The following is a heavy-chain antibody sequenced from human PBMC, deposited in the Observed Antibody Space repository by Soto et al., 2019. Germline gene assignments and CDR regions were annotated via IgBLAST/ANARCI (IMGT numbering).Heavy chain of an antibody. V-gene: IGHV4-59*01. CDR3: ASSEYYDILTGYYYFDY. D-gene: IGHD3-9*01. CDR2: IYYSGST. Sequence: SETLSLTCTVSGGSISSYYWSWIRQPPGKGLEWIGYIYYSGSTNYNPSLKSRVTISVDTSKNQFSLKLSSVTAADTAVYYCASSEYYDILTGYYYFDYWGQGTLVTVSS. J-gene: IGHJ4*02. CDR1: GGSISSYY.